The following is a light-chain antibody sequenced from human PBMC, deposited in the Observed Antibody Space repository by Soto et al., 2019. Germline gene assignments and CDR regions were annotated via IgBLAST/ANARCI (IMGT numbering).Light chain of an antibody. CDR2: TVS. V-gene: IGKV2-40*01. J-gene: IGKJ4*01. Sequence: DIVMTQTPLSLPVTPGEPASISCGSSQSLLDSDDGNTYLDWYLQKPGQSPQLLIYTVSYRASGVPDRFSGSGSGTDFTPKISRVEAEDVGVYYCMQRIEFPLTFGGGTKVEIK. CDR3: MQRIEFPLT. CDR1: QSLLDSDDGNTY.